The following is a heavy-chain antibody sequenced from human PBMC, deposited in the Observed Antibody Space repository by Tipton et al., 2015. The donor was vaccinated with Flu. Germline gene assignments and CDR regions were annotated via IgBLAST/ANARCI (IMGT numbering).Heavy chain of an antibody. D-gene: IGHD5/OR15-5a*01. Sequence: SLRLSCAASGFIFSTYGMHWVRQAPGKGLEWVSAISGGGAIRYFADSVKGRFTISRDNSKNMLYLQMNSLRPEDTAIYYCAKVIPEIVSGLDYWGQGTLATVSS. CDR2: ISGGGAIR. J-gene: IGHJ4*02. CDR1: GFIFSTYG. V-gene: IGHV3-23*01. CDR3: AKVIPEIVSGLDY.